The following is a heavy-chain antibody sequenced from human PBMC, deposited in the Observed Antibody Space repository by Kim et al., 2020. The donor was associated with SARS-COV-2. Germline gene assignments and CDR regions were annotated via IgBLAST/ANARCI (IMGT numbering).Heavy chain of an antibody. CDR2: ISSSGSTI. CDR3: ARASPTFRWEAVLDY. J-gene: IGHJ4*02. D-gene: IGHD1-26*01. V-gene: IGHV3-48*03. CDR1: GFTFSSYE. Sequence: GGSLRLPCAASGFTFSSYEMNWVRQAPGKGLEWVSYISSSGSTIYYADSVKGRFTISRDNAKNSLYLQMNSLRAEDTAVYYCARASPTFRWEAVLDYWGQGTLVTVSS.